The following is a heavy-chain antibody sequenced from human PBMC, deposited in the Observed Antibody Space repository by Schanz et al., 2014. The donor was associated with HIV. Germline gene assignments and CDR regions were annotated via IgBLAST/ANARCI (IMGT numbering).Heavy chain of an antibody. D-gene: IGHD1-26*01. CDR2: TSAYNGNT. Sequence: QIQLVQSGAEMKKPGASVKVSCKASGYSFTSHGISWVRQPPGQGLEWMGWTSAYNGNTNYAQKFQGRVTMTTDTSTTTAYMNLRSLRSDDTAVYYCATGPGLVGAIDYWGQGTLVTVSS. V-gene: IGHV1-18*01. J-gene: IGHJ4*02. CDR1: GYSFTSHG. CDR3: ATGPGLVGAIDY.